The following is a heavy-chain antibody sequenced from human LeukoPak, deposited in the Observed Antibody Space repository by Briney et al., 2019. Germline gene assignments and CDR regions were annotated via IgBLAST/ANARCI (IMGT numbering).Heavy chain of an antibody. CDR2: ISSNGRTI. V-gene: IGHV3-11*01. Sequence: GGSLRLSCAASGFTFSDYYMSWIRQAPGKGLEWVSYISSNGRTIYYADSVKGRFTISRDNAKNSLYLQMNSLRAEDTAVYYCARGGEIVVVITTTPNWFDPWGQGTLVTVSS. D-gene: IGHD3-22*01. CDR3: ARGGEIVVVITTTPNWFDP. CDR1: GFTFSDYY. J-gene: IGHJ5*02.